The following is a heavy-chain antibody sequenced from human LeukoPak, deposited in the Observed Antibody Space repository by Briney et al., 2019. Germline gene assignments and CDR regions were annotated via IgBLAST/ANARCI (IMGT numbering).Heavy chain of an antibody. D-gene: IGHD2-15*01. V-gene: IGHV4-59*01. J-gene: IGHJ6*02. CDR1: GGSISSYY. CDR2: IYYSGST. CDR3: ARDRRVGYYYYGMDV. Sequence: PSETLSLTCTVSGGSISSYYWSWIRQPPGKGLEWIGYIYYSGSTNYNPSLKSRVTISVDTSKNQFSLKLSSVTAADTAVYYCARDRRVGYYYYGMDVWGQGTTVTVSS.